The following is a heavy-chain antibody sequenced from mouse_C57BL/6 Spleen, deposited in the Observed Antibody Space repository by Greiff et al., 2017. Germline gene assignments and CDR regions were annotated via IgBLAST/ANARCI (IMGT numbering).Heavy chain of an antibody. D-gene: IGHD1-1*01. J-gene: IGHJ1*03. CDR1: GYTFTEYT. CDR2: FYPGSGSI. Sequence: QVQLQQSGAELVKPGASVKLSCKASGYTFTEYTIHWVKQRSGQGLEWIGWFYPGSGSIKYNEKFKDKATLTADKSSSTVYMELSRLTSEDSAVYFCARHEGDYYGSSYKGYFDVWGTGTTVTVSS. CDR3: ARHEGDYYGSSYKGYFDV. V-gene: IGHV1-62-2*01.